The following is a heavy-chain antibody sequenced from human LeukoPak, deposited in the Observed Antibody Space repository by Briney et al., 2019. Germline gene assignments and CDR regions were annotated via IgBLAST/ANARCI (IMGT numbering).Heavy chain of an antibody. CDR2: VKQDGSEK. J-gene: IGHJ4*02. D-gene: IGHD3-10*01. V-gene: IGHV3-7*01. Sequence: PGGSLRLSCAASGFTFTSYWMNWVRQAPGKGLEWVANVKQDGSEKFYLDSVKGRFTISRDNTKKSVYPQMNSLRVEDTAVYYCVGGSGYWGQGTLVIVSS. CDR1: GFTFTSYW. CDR3: VGGSGY.